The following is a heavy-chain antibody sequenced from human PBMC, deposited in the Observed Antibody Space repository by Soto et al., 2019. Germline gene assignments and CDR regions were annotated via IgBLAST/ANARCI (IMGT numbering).Heavy chain of an antibody. CDR3: ARDKVGCSSTSCYTRWFDP. D-gene: IGHD2-2*02. J-gene: IGHJ5*02. CDR2: ISAYNGNT. Sequence: ASVKVSCKASGYPFTSYGISWVRQAPGQGLEWMGWISAYNGNTNYAQKLQGRVTMTTDTSTSTAYMELRSLRSDDTAVYYCARDKVGCSSTSCYTRWFDPWGQGTLVTVSS. V-gene: IGHV1-18*04. CDR1: GYPFTSYG.